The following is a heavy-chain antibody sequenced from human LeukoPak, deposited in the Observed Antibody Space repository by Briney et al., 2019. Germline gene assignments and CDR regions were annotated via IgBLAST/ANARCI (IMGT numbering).Heavy chain of an antibody. CDR1: GGSISSYY. J-gene: IGHJ3*02. CDR2: IYYSGST. Sequence: SETLSLTCTVSGGSISSYYWSWIRQPPGKGLEWIGYIYYSGSTYYNPSLKSRVTISVDTSKNQFSLRLSSVTAADTAVYYCAKRSSGWYKSAFDIWGQGTMVTVSS. V-gene: IGHV4-59*01. CDR3: AKRSSGWYKSAFDI. D-gene: IGHD6-19*01.